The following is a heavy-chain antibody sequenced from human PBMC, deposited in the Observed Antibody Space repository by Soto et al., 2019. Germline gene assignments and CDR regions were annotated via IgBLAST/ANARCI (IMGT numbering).Heavy chain of an antibody. CDR2: INHSGST. CDR1: GGSFIDFY. Sequence: ETLSLTCAVYGGSFIDFYWTWIRQLPGKGLEWIGEINHSGSTNYNPSLKSRVAISVDTSKNQFSLNLRSVTAADTAVYYCGPRGAVADPRGYWGQGTLVTVSS. V-gene: IGHV4-34*01. J-gene: IGHJ4*02. D-gene: IGHD6-19*01. CDR3: GPRGAVADPRGY.